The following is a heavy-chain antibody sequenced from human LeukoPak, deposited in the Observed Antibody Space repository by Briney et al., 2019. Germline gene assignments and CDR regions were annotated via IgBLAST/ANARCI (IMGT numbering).Heavy chain of an antibody. V-gene: IGHV1-69*01. Sequence: ASVKVSCKASGGTFSSYAISWVRQAPGQGLEWMGGIIPILGTANYAQKFQGRVTITADESTSTAYMELSSLRSEDTAVYYCARGEYEIGYCSSTSCYSAIFDYWGQGTLVTVSS. CDR2: IIPILGTA. J-gene: IGHJ4*02. CDR3: ARGEYEIGYCSSTSCYSAIFDY. D-gene: IGHD2-2*02. CDR1: GGTFSSYA.